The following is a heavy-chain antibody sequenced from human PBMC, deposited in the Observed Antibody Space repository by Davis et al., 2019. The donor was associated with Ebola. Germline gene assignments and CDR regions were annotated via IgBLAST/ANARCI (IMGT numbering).Heavy chain of an antibody. CDR3: ARDRNDYTSYHYFYGMDV. CDR1: GFPFSTYW. J-gene: IGHJ6*02. D-gene: IGHD4-11*01. CDR2: ISSISSTI. Sequence: GESLKIPCAASGFPFSTYWMTWVRQAPGKVLEWVSYISSISSTISYADSVKGRFTISRDNAKNSLYLQLNSLRDEDTGVYYCARDRNDYTSYHYFYGMDVWGQGTTVSVSS. V-gene: IGHV3-48*02.